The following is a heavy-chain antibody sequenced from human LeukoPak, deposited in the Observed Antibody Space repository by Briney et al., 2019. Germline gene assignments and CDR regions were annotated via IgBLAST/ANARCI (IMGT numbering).Heavy chain of an antibody. Sequence: PSETLSLTCTVSGGSISSDGYYWSWIRQHPGKGLEWIEYIYYSGSTYYNPSLKSRLTISVDTSKNQFSLKLSSVTAADTAVYYCARVGAGGDYFDYWGQGTLVTVSS. J-gene: IGHJ4*02. CDR3: ARVGAGGDYFDY. V-gene: IGHV4-31*03. CDR1: GGSISSDGYY. CDR2: IYYSGST.